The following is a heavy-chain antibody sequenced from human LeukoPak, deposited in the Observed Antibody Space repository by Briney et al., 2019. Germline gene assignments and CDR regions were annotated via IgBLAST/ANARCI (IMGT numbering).Heavy chain of an antibody. CDR1: GYTFSTYD. CDR3: AMGAINFDY. CDR2: IIPIFGTA. V-gene: IGHV1-69*13. J-gene: IGHJ4*02. Sequence: GASVKVSCKASGYTFSTYDFSWVRQAPGQGLEWMGGIIPIFGTANYAQKFQGRVTITADESTSTAYMELSSLRSEDTAVYYCAMGAINFDYWGQGTLVTVSS. D-gene: IGHD1-26*01.